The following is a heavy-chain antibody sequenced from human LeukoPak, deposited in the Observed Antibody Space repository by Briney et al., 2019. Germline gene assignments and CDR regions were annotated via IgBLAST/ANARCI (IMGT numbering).Heavy chain of an antibody. CDR1: GFTVTYNY. J-gene: IGHJ4*02. V-gene: IGHV3-66*02. Sequence: GGSLRLSCAASGFTVTYNYMSWVRQAPGKGLEWVSVIYSAGSGGYTYYADSVKGRFTISRDNSKNTLYLQMNSLRPEDTAVYYCARDVLGYCSSTSCYGGGGIDYWGQGTLVTVSS. CDR2: IYSAGSGGYT. D-gene: IGHD2-2*01. CDR3: ARDVLGYCSSTSCYGGGGIDY.